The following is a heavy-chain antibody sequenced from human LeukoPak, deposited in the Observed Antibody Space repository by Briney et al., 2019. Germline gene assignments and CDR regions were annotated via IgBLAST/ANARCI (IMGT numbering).Heavy chain of an antibody. D-gene: IGHD2-2*01. Sequence: PGGSLRLSCAASGFTFSSYAMHWVRQAPGKGLEWVAVISYDGSNKYYADSVKGRFTISRDNSKNTLYLQMNSLRAEDTAVYYCARDGGYCSSTSCYYYYYYMDVWGKGTTVTVSS. CDR3: ARDGGYCSSTSCYYYYYYMDV. J-gene: IGHJ6*03. CDR2: ISYDGSNK. CDR1: GFTFSSYA. V-gene: IGHV3-30*04.